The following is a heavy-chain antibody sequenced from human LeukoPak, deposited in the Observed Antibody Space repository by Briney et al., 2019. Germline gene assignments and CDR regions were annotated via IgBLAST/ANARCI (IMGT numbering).Heavy chain of an antibody. V-gene: IGHV4-34*01. CDR2: INHGGST. J-gene: IGHJ6*03. CDR3: ARYSSGPAAPPPNLHYYYYYMDV. D-gene: IGHD2-2*01. Sequence: SETLSLTCAVYGGSFSGYYWSWIRQPPGKGLEWIGEINHGGSTNYNPSLKSRVTISVDTSKNQFSLKLSSVTAADTAVYYCARYSSGPAAPPPNLHYYYYYMDVWGKGTTVTVSS. CDR1: GGSFSGYY.